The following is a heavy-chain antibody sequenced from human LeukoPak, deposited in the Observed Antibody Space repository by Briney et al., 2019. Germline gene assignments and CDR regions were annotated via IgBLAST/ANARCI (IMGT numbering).Heavy chain of an antibody. CDR1: GFTFSSYA. V-gene: IGHV3-30*01. D-gene: IGHD6-19*01. CDR2: ISYGGSNK. Sequence: GGSLRLSCAASGFTFSSYAMHWVRQAPGKGLEWVAVISYGGSNKYYADSVKGRFTISRDNSKNTLYLQMNSLRAEDTAVYYCARTRYSSGWLDYWGQGTLVTVSS. CDR3: ARTRYSSGWLDY. J-gene: IGHJ4*02.